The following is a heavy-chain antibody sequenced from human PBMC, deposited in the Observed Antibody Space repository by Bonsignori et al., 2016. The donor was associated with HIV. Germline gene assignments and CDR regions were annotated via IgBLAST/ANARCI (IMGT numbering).Heavy chain of an antibody. Sequence: WIRQPPGKGLEWIGYIYYSGNTNYNPSLKSRATISADTSKKQFSLKLNSVTAADTAVYYCARDGTLTGFAFDIWGQGTMVTVSS. D-gene: IGHD1-20*01. CDR2: IYYSGNT. J-gene: IGHJ3*02. V-gene: IGHV4-59*01. CDR3: ARDGTLTGFAFDI.